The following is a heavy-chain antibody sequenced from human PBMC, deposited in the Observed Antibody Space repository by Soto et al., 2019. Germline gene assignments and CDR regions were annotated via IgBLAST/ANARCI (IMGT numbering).Heavy chain of an antibody. CDR2: IYYSGST. CDR3: ARSLGYDEWWFDP. D-gene: IGHD5-12*01. CDR1: GGSISSYY. Sequence: PSKTLSLTCTVSGGSISSYYWSWIRQPPGKGLEWIGYIYYSGSTNYNPSLKSRVTISVDTSKNQFSLKLSSVTAADTAVYYCARSLGYDEWWFDPWGQGTLVTV. J-gene: IGHJ5*02. V-gene: IGHV4-59*01.